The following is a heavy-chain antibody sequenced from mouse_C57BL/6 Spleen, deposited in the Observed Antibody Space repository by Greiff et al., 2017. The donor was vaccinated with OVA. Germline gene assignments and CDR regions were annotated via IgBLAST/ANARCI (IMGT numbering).Heavy chain of an antibody. CDR3: ARRGYDSLFDY. CDR2: IYWDDDK. D-gene: IGHD2-4*01. Sequence: QVTLKECGPGILQSSQTLSLTCSFSGFSLSTSGMGVSWIRQPSGKGLEWLAHIYWDDDKRYNPSLKSRLTISKDTSRNQVFLKITSVDTADTATYYCARRGYDSLFDYWGQGTTLTVSS. V-gene: IGHV8-12*01. J-gene: IGHJ2*01. CDR1: GFSLSTSGMG.